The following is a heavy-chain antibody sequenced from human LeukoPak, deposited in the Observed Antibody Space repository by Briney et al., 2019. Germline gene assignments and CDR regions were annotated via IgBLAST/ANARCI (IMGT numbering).Heavy chain of an antibody. V-gene: IGHV1-46*01. CDR2: INPSGGST. J-gene: IGHJ4*02. Sequence: ASVKVSCKASGYIFTSYYMHWVRHAPGQGLEWMGVINPSGGSTTYAQKFQGRVTMTRDTSTSTLYMELSSLRSEDTAVYYCARDRAVDGFRFDYWGQGTLVTVSS. CDR1: GYIFTSYY. CDR3: ARDRAVDGFRFDY. D-gene: IGHD6-19*01.